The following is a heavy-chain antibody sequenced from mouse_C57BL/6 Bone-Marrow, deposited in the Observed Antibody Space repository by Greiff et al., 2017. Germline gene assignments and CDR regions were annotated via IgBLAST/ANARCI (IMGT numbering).Heavy chain of an antibody. D-gene: IGHD2-4*01. V-gene: IGHV5-4*01. CDR1: GFTCSSYA. CDR2: ISDGGSYT. Sequence: EVQWVESGGGLVKPGGSLKLSCAASGFTCSSYAMSWVRQTPEKRLEWVATISDGGSYTYYPDNVKGRFTISRDNAKNNLYLQMSYLKSEDTAMYYCARAYDYGEYYFDYWGQGTTLTVSS. CDR3: ARAYDYGEYYFDY. J-gene: IGHJ2*01.